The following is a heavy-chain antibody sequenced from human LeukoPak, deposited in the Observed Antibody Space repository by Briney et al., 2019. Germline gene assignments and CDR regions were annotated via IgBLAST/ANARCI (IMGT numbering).Heavy chain of an antibody. Sequence: PGGSLRLSCAASGFNLSSYEMNWVRQAPGKGLEWVSYISNSGNTIYYAGSVKGRFTISRDSAKNSLYLQMNSLRFEDTAVYYCASEKLTAADYMDVWDKGTTVTVSS. CDR3: ASEKLTAADYMDV. CDR1: GFNLSSYE. CDR2: ISNSGNTI. V-gene: IGHV3-48*03. J-gene: IGHJ6*03. D-gene: IGHD6-13*01.